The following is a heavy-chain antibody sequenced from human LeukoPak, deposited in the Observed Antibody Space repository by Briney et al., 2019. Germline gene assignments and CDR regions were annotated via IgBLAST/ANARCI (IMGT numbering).Heavy chain of an antibody. Sequence: SETLSLTCTVSGASVSSGSYYWSWIRQPPGKGLEWIGYIYYSGSTNYNPSLKSRVTISVDTSKNQFSLKLSSVTAADTAVYYCARTTDSRASYGMDVWGQGTTATVSS. V-gene: IGHV4-61*01. J-gene: IGHJ6*02. CDR2: IYYSGST. D-gene: IGHD3-22*01. CDR1: GASVSSGSYY. CDR3: ARTTDSRASYGMDV.